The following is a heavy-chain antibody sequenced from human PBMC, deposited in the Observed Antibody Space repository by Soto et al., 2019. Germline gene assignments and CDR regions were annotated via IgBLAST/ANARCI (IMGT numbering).Heavy chain of an antibody. J-gene: IGHJ6*02. V-gene: IGHV3-30*18. CDR1: GFTFSNYV. CDR3: AKRIAVAGIYYYGMDL. D-gene: IGHD6-19*01. CDR2: ISYDGSNK. Sequence: QVQLVESGGGVVQPGRSLRLSCAASGFTFSNYVMHWVRQAPGKGLEWVAVISYDGSNKYYADSVKGRFTISRDNSKNTLYLQMSSLRPEDTAIYYCAKRIAVAGIYYYGMDLWGQGTTVTVSS.